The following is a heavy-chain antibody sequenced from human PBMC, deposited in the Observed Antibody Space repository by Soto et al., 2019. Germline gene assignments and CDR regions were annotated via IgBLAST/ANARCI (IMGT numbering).Heavy chain of an antibody. Sequence: SVKVSCKASGGTFSSYAISWVRQAPGQGLEWMGGIIPIFGTANYAQKFQGRVTITADESTSTAYMELSSLRSEDTAVYYCAALRWLGQYGSGSYHVWFDPWGQGTLVTVS. CDR3: AALRWLGQYGSGSYHVWFDP. J-gene: IGHJ5*02. CDR2: IIPIFGTA. V-gene: IGHV1-69*13. D-gene: IGHD3-10*01. CDR1: GGTFSSYA.